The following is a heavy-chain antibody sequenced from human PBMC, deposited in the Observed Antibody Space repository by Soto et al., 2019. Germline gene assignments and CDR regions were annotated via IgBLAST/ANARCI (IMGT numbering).Heavy chain of an antibody. V-gene: IGHV3-23*01. CDR3: ARIEPTAGRDLDY. Sequence: PGGSLRLSCAASGFTFSTYGMSWVRQAPGRGLEWVSAIGSTGSSTYYADSAKGRFTISRDNSRNTMYLQLNSLRAEDTAVYFCARIEPTAGRDLDYWGLGTLVTLSS. D-gene: IGHD2-21*02. CDR2: IGSTGSST. J-gene: IGHJ4*02. CDR1: GFTFSTYG.